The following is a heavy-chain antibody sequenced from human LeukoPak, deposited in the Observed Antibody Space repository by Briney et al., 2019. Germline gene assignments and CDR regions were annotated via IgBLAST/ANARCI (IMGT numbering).Heavy chain of an antibody. CDR1: GFTFSSYS. CDR2: ISSSSNYI. CDR3: ASPLLTIIGVVTDI. Sequence: GGSLRLSCAASGFTFSSYSMNWVRQAPGKGLEWVSSISSSSNYIYYADSVKGRFTISRDNAKNSLYLQMNSLRAEDTAVYYCASPLLTIIGVVTDIWGQGTLVTVSS. D-gene: IGHD3-3*01. J-gene: IGHJ4*02. V-gene: IGHV3-21*01.